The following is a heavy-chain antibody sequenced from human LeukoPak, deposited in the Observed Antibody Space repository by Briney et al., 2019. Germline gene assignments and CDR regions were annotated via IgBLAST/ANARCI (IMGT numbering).Heavy chain of an antibody. CDR3: VRGATVIRGVINWYFDL. V-gene: IGHV3-13*05. J-gene: IGHJ2*01. D-gene: IGHD3-10*01. Sequence: GGSLRLSCAASGFTFSSYDMHWVRQATGKGLEWVSAIDTAGDPYYPGSVKGRFTISSEDAKNSLYLQMNSLRAGDTAVYYCVRGATVIRGVINWYFDLWGRGTLVTVSS. CDR1: GFTFSSYD. CDR2: IDTAGDP.